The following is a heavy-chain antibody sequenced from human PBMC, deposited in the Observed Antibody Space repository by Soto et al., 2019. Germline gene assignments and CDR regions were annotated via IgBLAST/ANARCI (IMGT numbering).Heavy chain of an antibody. D-gene: IGHD3-3*01. V-gene: IGHV4-34*01. CDR3: ASYDFWSGYLLSGAFDI. CDR1: GGSFSGYY. CDR2: INHSGST. J-gene: IGHJ3*02. Sequence: PSETLSLTCAVYGGSFSGYYWSWISKPPGKGLEWIGEINHSGSTNYNPSLKSRVTISVDTSKNQFSLKLSSVTAADMAVYYCASYDFWSGYLLSGAFDIWGQGTMVTVSS.